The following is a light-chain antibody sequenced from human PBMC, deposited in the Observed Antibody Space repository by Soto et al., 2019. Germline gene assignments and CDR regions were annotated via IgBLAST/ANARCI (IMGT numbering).Light chain of an antibody. V-gene: IGLV2-8*01. CDR2: EVS. Sequence: LTQPPSASGSPGQSVTISCAGTSSDVGGYNYVSWYQQYPGKVPKLMIYEVSERPSGVPDRFSGSKSGDTAFLTVSGLRAEDEADYYCLSYADTAYVFGTGTKVTVL. J-gene: IGLJ1*01. CDR1: SSDVGGYNY. CDR3: LSYADTAYV.